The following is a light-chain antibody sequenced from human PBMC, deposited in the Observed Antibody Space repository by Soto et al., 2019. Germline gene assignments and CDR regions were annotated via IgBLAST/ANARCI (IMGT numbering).Light chain of an antibody. CDR1: SSDVGSYDY. CDR2: EVS. J-gene: IGLJ1*01. CDR3: NSYTSSSTPYV. V-gene: IGLV2-14*01. Sequence: QSALTQPASVSGSTGQSITISCTGTSSDVGSYDYVSWYQQHPGKAPKLMIYEVSNRPSGVSNRFSGSKSGNTASLPISGLQAEDEADYYCNSYTSSSTPYVFGTGTKRTVL.